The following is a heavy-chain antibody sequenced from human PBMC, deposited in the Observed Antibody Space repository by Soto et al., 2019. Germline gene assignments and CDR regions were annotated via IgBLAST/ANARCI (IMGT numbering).Heavy chain of an antibody. CDR2: ISAYNGNT. J-gene: IGHJ6*03. Sequence: QVQLVQSGAEVKKPGASVKVSCKASGYTFTSYGISWVRQAPGQGLEWMGWISAYNGNTNYAQTLQGRVNMTTDTSTSTAYMELRSLRSDDTAVYYCARKNMVAVEGFYYYYYMDVWGKGTTVTVSS. CDR1: GYTFTSYG. V-gene: IGHV1-18*01. CDR3: ARKNMVAVEGFYYYYYMDV. D-gene: IGHD5-12*01.